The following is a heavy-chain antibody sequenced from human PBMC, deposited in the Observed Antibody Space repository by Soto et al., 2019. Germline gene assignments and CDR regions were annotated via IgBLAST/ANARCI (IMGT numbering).Heavy chain of an antibody. CDR2: FNPILSFS. CDR1: GDTFNFYT. V-gene: IGHV1-69*02. D-gene: IGHD1-1*01. CDR3: ATVRVNWKYYFDY. J-gene: IGHJ4*02. Sequence: SVKVSCKASGDTFNFYTINWVRQAPGLGLEWMGRFNPILSFSNSALKFQGRVTLTADKSTSTAYMELSSLRSEDTAVYYCATVRVNWKYYFDYWGQGTLVTVSS.